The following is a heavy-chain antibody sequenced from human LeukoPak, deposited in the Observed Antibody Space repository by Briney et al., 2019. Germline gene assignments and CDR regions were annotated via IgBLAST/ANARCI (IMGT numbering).Heavy chain of an antibody. Sequence: PGGSLRLSCAASGFMFSNFAMSWARQAPGKGLEWVSTIYYSGGNTYSAASVKGRFTISRDNAKNTLYLQMNSLRAEDTAVYYCAKDQGQAVVPRRFDNWGQGTLVTVSS. CDR3: AKDQGQAVVPRRFDN. J-gene: IGHJ4*02. D-gene: IGHD2-2*01. V-gene: IGHV3-23*01. CDR2: IYYSGGNT. CDR1: GFMFSNFA.